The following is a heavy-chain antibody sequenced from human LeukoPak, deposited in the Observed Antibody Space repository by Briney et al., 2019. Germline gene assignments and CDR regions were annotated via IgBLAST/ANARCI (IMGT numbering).Heavy chain of an antibody. CDR2: ISISVGST. V-gene: IGHV3-23*01. CDR3: ASGGGGTWFDP. CDR1: GFTFSSYA. J-gene: IGHJ5*02. Sequence: GGSLRLSCAASGFTFSSYAMSWVRQAPGKGLEWVSAISISVGSTYYADSVKGRFTISRDNSKNMLYLQMDSLRAEDTAVYYCASGGGGTWFDPWGQGTLLTVSS. D-gene: IGHD3-3*01.